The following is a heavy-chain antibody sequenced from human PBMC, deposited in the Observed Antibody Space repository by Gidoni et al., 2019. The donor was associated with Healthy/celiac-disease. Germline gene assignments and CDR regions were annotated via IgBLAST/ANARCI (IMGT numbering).Heavy chain of an antibody. CDR1: GFTFSNAW. D-gene: IGHD3-22*01. J-gene: IGHJ4*02. CDR3: TTDGYYYDSSGYYHGVDY. CDR2: IKSKTDGGTT. Sequence: EVQLVESGGGLVKPGGSLRLSCAASGFTFSNAWMNGVRQAPGKGLEWVGRIKSKTDGGTTDYAAPVKGRFTISRDDSKNTLYLQMNSLKTEDTAVYYCTTDGYYYDSSGYYHGVDYWGQGTLVTVSS. V-gene: IGHV3-15*07.